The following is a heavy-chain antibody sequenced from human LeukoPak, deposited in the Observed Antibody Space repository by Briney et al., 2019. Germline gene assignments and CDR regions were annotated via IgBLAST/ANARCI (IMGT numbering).Heavy chain of an antibody. CDR1: GYTLPELS. V-gene: IGHV1-24*01. Sequence: ASPKVSRKVSGYTLPELSLHWVRQAPGKGPAWMGGFDLEDGETIYAQKFQGRVTMTEDTSTDTAYMELSSLRSEDTAVYYCATSPGGFSYMDVCGQGTTVTVSS. D-gene: IGHD1-14*01. CDR3: ATSPGGFSYMDV. J-gene: IGHJ6*02. CDR2: FDLEDGET.